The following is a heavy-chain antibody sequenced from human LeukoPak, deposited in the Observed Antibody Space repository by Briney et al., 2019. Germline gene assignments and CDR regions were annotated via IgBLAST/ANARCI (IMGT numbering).Heavy chain of an antibody. Sequence: GGSLRLSCAASGFTFSSYAMHWVRQAPGKGLEWVAVISYDGSNKYYADSVKGRFTISRDNSKNTLYLQMNSLRAEDTAVYYCARGPLLWFGTSPHYFDYWGQGTLVTVSS. D-gene: IGHD3-10*01. CDR2: ISYDGSNK. CDR1: GFTFSSYA. J-gene: IGHJ4*02. CDR3: ARGPLLWFGTSPHYFDY. V-gene: IGHV3-30*04.